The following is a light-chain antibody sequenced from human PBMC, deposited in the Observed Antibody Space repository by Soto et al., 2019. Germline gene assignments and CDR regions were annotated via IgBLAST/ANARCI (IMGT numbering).Light chain of an antibody. V-gene: IGKV3D-15*01. CDR1: QSVSSN. J-gene: IGKJ2*01. Sequence: EIVMTQSPATLSVPPGERATLSCRASQSVSSNLAWYQQKPGQAPRLLIYGASTRATGIPARFSGSGSGTEFTLTISSLQSEDFAVYYCQQYGNFPYTFGQGTKVDIK. CDR2: GAS. CDR3: QQYGNFPYT.